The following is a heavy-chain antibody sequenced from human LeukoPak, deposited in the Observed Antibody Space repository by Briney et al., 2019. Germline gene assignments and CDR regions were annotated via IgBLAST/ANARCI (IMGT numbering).Heavy chain of an antibody. V-gene: IGHV3-11*05. CDR2: ISSGSSYT. D-gene: IGHD5-18*01. CDR1: GFTFSDYY. CDR3: ARVRGHTAMADY. Sequence: GGSLRLSCAASGFTFSDYYMTWIRQAPGKGLEWVSYISSGSSYTKYADSVKGRFTISRDNAKKSLYLQMNSLRAEDTAIYYCARVRGHTAMADYWGQGTLVTVSS. J-gene: IGHJ4*02.